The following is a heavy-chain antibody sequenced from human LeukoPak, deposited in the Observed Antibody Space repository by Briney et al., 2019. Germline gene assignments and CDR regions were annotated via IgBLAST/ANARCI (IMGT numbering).Heavy chain of an antibody. J-gene: IGHJ4*02. CDR1: GGTFSSYA. V-gene: IGHV1-69*01. Sequence: VASVKVSCKASGGTFSSYAISWVRQAPGQGLEWMGGIIPIFGTANYAQKFQGRVTITADESTSAAYMELSSLRSEDTAVYYCARGLYYYDSSGYYRAPYYFDYWGQGTLVTVSS. CDR2: IIPIFGTA. D-gene: IGHD3-22*01. CDR3: ARGLYYYDSSGYYRAPYYFDY.